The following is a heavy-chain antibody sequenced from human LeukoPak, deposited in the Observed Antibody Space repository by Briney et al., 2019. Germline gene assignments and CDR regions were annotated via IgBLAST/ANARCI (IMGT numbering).Heavy chain of an antibody. Sequence: GGSLRLSCVASGYTFSRYWMTWVRQAPGKGLEWVANIKQDGSEKYYVDSVKGRFTISRDNAKNSLYLQMNSLRAEDTAVYYCARDPTQLWLRFIDYWGQGTLVTVSS. CDR2: IKQDGSEK. D-gene: IGHD5-18*01. V-gene: IGHV3-7*03. J-gene: IGHJ4*02. CDR1: GYTFSRYW. CDR3: ARDPTQLWLRFIDY.